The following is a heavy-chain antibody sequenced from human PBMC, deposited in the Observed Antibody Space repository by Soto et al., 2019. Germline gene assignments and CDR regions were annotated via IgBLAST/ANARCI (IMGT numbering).Heavy chain of an antibody. J-gene: IGHJ4*02. D-gene: IGHD4-4*01. Sequence: QVQLVQSGTEVKKPGSSVKVSCKPFGGSFNSYAVSWVRQAPGQGLEWMGGIIAISGTATYAQKFQGRVTITADKSTSTVYMELSSLTSDDTAVYYFAVPGLWDYSGRYYFDYWGQGTQVTVSS. CDR2: IIAISGTA. CDR3: AVPGLWDYSGRYYFDY. V-gene: IGHV1-69*06. CDR1: GGSFNSYA.